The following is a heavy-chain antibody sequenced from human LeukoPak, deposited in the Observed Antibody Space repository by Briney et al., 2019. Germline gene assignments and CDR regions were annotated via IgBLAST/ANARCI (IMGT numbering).Heavy chain of an antibody. CDR2: INWNGGST. CDR3: ARDWGYDSSGYYFHTSPSSFDF. Sequence: GGSLRLSCAASVFTFDDYGMSWVRQAPGKGLEWVSGINWNGGSTGYADSVKGRFTISRDNAKNSLYLQMNSLRAEDTAVYYCARDWGYDSSGYYFHTSPSSFDFWGQGTLVTVSS. CDR1: VFTFDDYG. V-gene: IGHV3-20*04. J-gene: IGHJ4*02. D-gene: IGHD3-22*01.